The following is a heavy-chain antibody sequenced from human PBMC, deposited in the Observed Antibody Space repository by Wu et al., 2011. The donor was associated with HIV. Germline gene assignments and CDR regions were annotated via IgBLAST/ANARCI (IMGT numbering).Heavy chain of an antibody. CDR2: SFLFATP. Sequence: SCKASGGTFDYYAINWLRQAPGQGLAWMEESFLFATPTYAQEFQGRVAITADKSTTTVYMELSSLISDDTAVYYCAREDVELHLFDFWGQGAQVTVSS. D-gene: IGHD3-10*01. CDR3: AREDVELHLFDF. CDR1: GGTFDYYA. J-gene: IGHJ4*02. V-gene: IGHV1-69*06.